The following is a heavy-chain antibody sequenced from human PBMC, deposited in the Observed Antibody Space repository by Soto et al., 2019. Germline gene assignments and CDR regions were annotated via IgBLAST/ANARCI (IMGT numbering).Heavy chain of an antibody. J-gene: IGHJ4*02. CDR1: GFTFSSYS. Sequence: GGSLRLSCAASGFTFSSYSRNWVRQAPGKGLEWVSSISSSSSYIYYANSVKGRFTISRNNPKNSLYLQMNSLRAEDTAVYSCARNDLMYGDYGYWGQGTLVTVSS. V-gene: IGHV3-21*01. CDR3: ARNDLMYGDYGY. CDR2: ISSSSSYI. D-gene: IGHD4-17*01.